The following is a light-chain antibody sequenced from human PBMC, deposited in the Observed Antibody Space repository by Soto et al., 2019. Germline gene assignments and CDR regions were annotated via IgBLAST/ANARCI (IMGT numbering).Light chain of an antibody. CDR2: GAS. Sequence: EIVLTQSPATLSVSLGDSATLSCRASQSVSLSLAWFQMRPGQPPRLLIYGASTRATDIPARFSGSGSATDFTLTISSLQSEDFAVYFCQQYHIWPSWTFGQGTKVEHK. CDR3: QQYHIWPSWT. CDR1: QSVSLS. V-gene: IGKV3-15*01. J-gene: IGKJ1*01.